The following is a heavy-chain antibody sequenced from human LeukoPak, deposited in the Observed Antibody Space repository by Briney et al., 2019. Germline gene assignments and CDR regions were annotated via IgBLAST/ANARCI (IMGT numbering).Heavy chain of an antibody. CDR3: ARGPDQYCSGGSCYFDAFDI. J-gene: IGHJ3*02. V-gene: IGHV5-51*01. CDR1: GYSFISHW. D-gene: IGHD2-15*01. CDR2: IYPGDSDT. Sequence: GESLKISCKGSGYSFISHWIGWVRQVPGKGLEWMGIIYPGDSDTRYSPSFQGQVTISADKSISTAYLQWSSLKASDTAMYYCARGPDQYCSGGSCYFDAFDIWGQGTMVTVSS.